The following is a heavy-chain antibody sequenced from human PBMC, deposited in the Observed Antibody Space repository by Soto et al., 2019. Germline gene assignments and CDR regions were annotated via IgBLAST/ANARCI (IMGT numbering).Heavy chain of an antibody. D-gene: IGHD1-26*01. J-gene: IGHJ4*01. CDR3: EREDGIAGETSDFDY. Sequence: GGSLRLSCATSGFMFSTYVMSWVRQAPGEGLEWVSSIDGRSNYKYYANSVRGRFTISRDNAKNSLFLQMSSLTAEDTAVYYCEREDGIAGETSDFDYWGHGTLVTVSS. CDR2: IDGRSNYK. V-gene: IGHV3-21*01. CDR1: GFMFSTYV.